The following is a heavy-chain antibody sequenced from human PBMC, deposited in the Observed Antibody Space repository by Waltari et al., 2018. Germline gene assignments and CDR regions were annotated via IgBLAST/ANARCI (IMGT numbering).Heavy chain of an antibody. Sequence: QVQLQESGPGLVKPSETLSLTCTVSGGSISSYYWSWIRQPPGKGLEWIGYIYYSGRTNYNPSLKSRVTISVDTSKNQFSLKLSSVTAADTAVYYCARGGSSSWQDAFDIWGQGTMVTVSS. CDR2: IYYSGRT. CDR1: GGSISSYY. D-gene: IGHD6-13*01. V-gene: IGHV4-59*01. CDR3: ARGGSSSWQDAFDI. J-gene: IGHJ3*02.